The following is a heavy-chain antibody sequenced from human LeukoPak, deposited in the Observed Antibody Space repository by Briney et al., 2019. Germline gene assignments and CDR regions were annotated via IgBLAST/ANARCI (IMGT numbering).Heavy chain of an antibody. D-gene: IGHD4-17*01. V-gene: IGHV3-30*18. J-gene: IGHJ3*01. CDR3: AKDRYGEYGPFDH. CDR2: IPSDGSYT. Sequence: SGGSLRLSCSASGFNFNIHVMHWVRQAPGKSLEWVALIPSDGSYTYYADSVKGRFTISRDNSKNTLSLQMNSVSPDDTAVYYCAKDRYGEYGPFDHWGKGKMVTVSS. CDR1: GFNFNIHV.